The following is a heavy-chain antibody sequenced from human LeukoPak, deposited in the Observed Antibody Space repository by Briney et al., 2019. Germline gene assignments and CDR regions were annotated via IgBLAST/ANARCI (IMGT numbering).Heavy chain of an antibody. CDR2: IYYSGST. J-gene: IGHJ4*02. CDR3: ARQPGSWFTSFDS. V-gene: IGHV4-59*01. CDR1: GGSLSSYF. D-gene: IGHD6-13*01. Sequence: PSETLSLTCAVYGGSLSSYFWSWIRQPPGKGLEWIAYIYYSGSTNYNPSLKSRVTISVDTSKNQFSLKLSSVTAADTAVYYCARQPGSWFTSFDSWGQGTLVTVSS.